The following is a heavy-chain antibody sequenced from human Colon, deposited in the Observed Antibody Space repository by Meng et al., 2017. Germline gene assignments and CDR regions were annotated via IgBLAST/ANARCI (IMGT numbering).Heavy chain of an antibody. CDR2: INPKSGGT. V-gene: IGHV1-2*06. J-gene: IGHJ4*02. Sequence: QVQLVHSGAEVKKPGASVKVSCKASGYTFTDYYIHWVRQAPGQGLEWMGRINPKSGGTNSAQIFQGRVTMTRDTSISTVYMELTRLRSDDTALYYCGKREYISGLTYWGQGTLVTVSS. CDR3: GKREYISGLTY. CDR1: GYTFTDYY. D-gene: IGHD6-19*01.